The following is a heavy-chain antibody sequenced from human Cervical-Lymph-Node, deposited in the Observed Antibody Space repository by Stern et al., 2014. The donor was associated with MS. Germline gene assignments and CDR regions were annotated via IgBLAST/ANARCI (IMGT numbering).Heavy chain of an antibody. V-gene: IGHV1-2*02. D-gene: IGHD2-15*01. CDR2: INANNGAT. CDR1: GDTLTDFY. CDR3: AKTLRRAASMVVDGTFDGMDV. Sequence: VQLVESGAAVKKPGASVKVSCMASGDTLTDFYIYWVRQAPGQGLEWMGWINANNGATEYARTFQGRVTMTRDTSINTVYMEVTSLTLNDTAVYYCAKTLRRAASMVVDGTFDGMDVWGHGATGTVS. J-gene: IGHJ6*02.